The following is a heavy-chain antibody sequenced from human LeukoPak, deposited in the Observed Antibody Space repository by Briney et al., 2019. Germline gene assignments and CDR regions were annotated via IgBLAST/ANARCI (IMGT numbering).Heavy chain of an antibody. J-gene: IGHJ5*02. Sequence: SETLSLTCTVSGGSISNGDHYWGWIRQPPGKGLEWIGSIYYSGSTYYNPSLKSRVTISVDTSKNQFSLKLSSVTAADTAVYYCARNDYSNHNWFDPWGQGTLVTVSS. V-gene: IGHV4-39*01. CDR3: ARNDYSNHNWFDP. CDR2: IYYSGST. D-gene: IGHD4-11*01. CDR1: GGSISNGDHY.